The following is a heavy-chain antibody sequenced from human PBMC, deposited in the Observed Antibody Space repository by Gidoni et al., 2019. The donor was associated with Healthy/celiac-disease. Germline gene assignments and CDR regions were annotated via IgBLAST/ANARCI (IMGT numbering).Heavy chain of an antibody. CDR3: ANYIVLTRAFDY. Sequence: TISRDNSKNTLYLQMNSLRAEDTAVYYCANYIVLTRAFDYWGQGTLVTVSS. V-gene: IGHV3-23*01. J-gene: IGHJ4*02. D-gene: IGHD2-8*01.